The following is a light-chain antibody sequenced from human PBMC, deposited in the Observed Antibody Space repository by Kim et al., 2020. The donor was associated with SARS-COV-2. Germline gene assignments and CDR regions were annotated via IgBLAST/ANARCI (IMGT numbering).Light chain of an antibody. CDR1: SLRNYY. CDR2: VRN. CDR3: NSRDSSGNHLV. Sequence: SSELTQDPAVSVALGQTVRITCQGDSLRNYYASWYQQKPRQAPVVVIYVRNDRPSGIPDRFSGSNSGNTASLTITGAQAEDEADYYCNSRDSSGNHLVFGGGTQLTVL. V-gene: IGLV3-19*01. J-gene: IGLJ3*02.